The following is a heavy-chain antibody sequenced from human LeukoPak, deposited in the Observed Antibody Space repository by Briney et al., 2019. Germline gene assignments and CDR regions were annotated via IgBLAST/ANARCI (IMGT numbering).Heavy chain of an antibody. CDR1: GGSISGYY. Sequence: SETLSLTCTVSGGSISGYYWSWIRQPPGKGPEWIGYIYYSGSTNYNPSLKSRVTISVDTSKNQFSLKLNSVTAADTAVYYCARAGMTTIEIDYWGQGTLVTVSS. CDR2: IYYSGST. V-gene: IGHV4-59*01. D-gene: IGHD5-24*01. CDR3: ARAGMTTIEIDY. J-gene: IGHJ4*02.